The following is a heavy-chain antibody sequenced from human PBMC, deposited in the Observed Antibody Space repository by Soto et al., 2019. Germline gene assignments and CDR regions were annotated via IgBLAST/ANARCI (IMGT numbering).Heavy chain of an antibody. CDR1: GFIFSTYN. Sequence: EVQLVESGGGLVQPGGSLRLSGAASGFIFSTYNMNWVRQAPGKGLEWCSDISGSGSTSYYADSVKGRFTISRDNDKNSLYLQMHSLRDEDTAVYYCVRSATHRTWFDPWGQGTLVTVSS. V-gene: IGHV3-48*02. CDR3: VRSATHRTWFDP. CDR2: ISGSGSTS. J-gene: IGHJ5*02.